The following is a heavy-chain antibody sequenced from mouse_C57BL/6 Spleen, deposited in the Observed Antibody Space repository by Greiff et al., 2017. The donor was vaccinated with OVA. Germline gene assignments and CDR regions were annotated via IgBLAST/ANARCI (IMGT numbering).Heavy chain of an antibody. CDR1: GYTFTSYW. CDR2: IDPSDSYT. D-gene: IGHD2-4*01. Sequence: VQLQQPGAELVKPGASVKVSCKASGYTFTSYWMHWVKQRPGQGLEWIGEIDPSDSYTNYNQKFKGKSTLTVDKSSSTAYMQLSSLTSEDSAVYYCAIMITTDYYAMDYWGQGTSVTVSS. CDR3: AIMITTDYYAMDY. J-gene: IGHJ4*01. V-gene: IGHV1-69*01.